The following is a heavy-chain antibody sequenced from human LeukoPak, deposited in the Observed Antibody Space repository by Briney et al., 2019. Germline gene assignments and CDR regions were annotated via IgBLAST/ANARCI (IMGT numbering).Heavy chain of an antibody. V-gene: IGHV1-69*13. CDR2: IIPIFGTA. J-gene: IGHJ6*04. CDR1: GGTFSSYA. Sequence: ASVKVSCKASGGTFSSYAISWVRQAPGQGLEWMGGIIPIFGTANYAQKFQGRVTITADESTSTAYMELSSLRSEDTAVYYCARASAAILGMRYYYYGMDVWGKGTTVTVSS. CDR3: ARASAAILGMRYYYYGMDV. D-gene: IGHD2-2*01.